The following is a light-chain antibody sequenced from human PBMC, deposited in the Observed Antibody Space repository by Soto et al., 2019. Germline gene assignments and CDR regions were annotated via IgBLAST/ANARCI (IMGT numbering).Light chain of an antibody. CDR2: AAS. CDR1: QVISTS. Sequence: DIQLTQSPSFLSPSIGESATITCRASQVISTSLAWYQVKPGKAPKLLIYAASTLESGVPSRFSATVSGTEFSLTITSLQPEDFATYYCQQLFDSPITFGQGTLLEIK. V-gene: IGKV1-9*01. J-gene: IGKJ5*01. CDR3: QQLFDSPIT.